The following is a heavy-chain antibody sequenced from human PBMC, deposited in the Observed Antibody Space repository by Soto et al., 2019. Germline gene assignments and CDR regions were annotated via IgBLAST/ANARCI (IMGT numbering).Heavy chain of an antibody. CDR3: ARAGTSVAVGLCDS. V-gene: IGHV1-18*01. J-gene: IGHJ4*02. Sequence: QVQLVQSGPDVKKPGASVKVSCNSSGFTFTSYGFSWVRQAPGEGLEWTGWVSAHNGYTTYAQKFLGRDTMTTDPCTNPVYMEPRSMTSYDTGVYYCARAGTSVAVGLCDSWGQGTLITVSS. D-gene: IGHD1-1*01. CDR1: GFTFTSYG. CDR2: VSAHNGYT.